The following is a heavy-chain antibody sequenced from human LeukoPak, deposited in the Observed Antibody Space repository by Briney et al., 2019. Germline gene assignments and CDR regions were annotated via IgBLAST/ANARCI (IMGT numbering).Heavy chain of an antibody. V-gene: IGHV3-33*01. D-gene: IGHD3-9*01. CDR1: GFTFSSYG. J-gene: IGHJ3*02. CDR3: ARVQDGIVEYLDAFDI. CDR2: IWYDGSNK. Sequence: GGSLRLSCAASGFTFSSYGMHWVRQAPGKGLEWVAVIWYDGSNKYYADSVKGRFTISRDNSKNTLYLQMNSLRAEDTAVYYCARVQDGIVEYLDAFDIWGQGTMVTVSS.